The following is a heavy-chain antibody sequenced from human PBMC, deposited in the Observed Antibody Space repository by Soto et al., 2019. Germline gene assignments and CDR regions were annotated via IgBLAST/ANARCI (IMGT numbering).Heavy chain of an antibody. J-gene: IGHJ4*02. CDR1: GSSISSYY. Sequence: SETLSLTCTVSGSSISSYYWRWIRQPPGKGLEWIGSIYYSGSTNYNPSLKGRVIISVDSSKKQLSLRLNSVTAADTAVYYCTRVGGYYGDYPNFDYWGQGALVTVSS. V-gene: IGHV4-59*01. CDR2: IYYSGST. CDR3: TRVGGYYGDYPNFDY. D-gene: IGHD4-17*01.